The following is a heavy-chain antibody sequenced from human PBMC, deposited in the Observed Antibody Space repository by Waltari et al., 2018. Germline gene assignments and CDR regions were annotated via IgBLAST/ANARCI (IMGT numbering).Heavy chain of an antibody. J-gene: IGHJ4*02. V-gene: IGHV3-7*04. CDR2: INQDGSGE. Sequence: EVQLVESGGGLVQPGWSLRLSCAASGFTLSNFWRSWARQAPGKGLEGVANINQDGSGEYYVDSVKGRFTISRDNAKNSLYLQMNSLRAEDTAVYYCQRGDYWGQGTLVTVSS. CDR3: QRGDY. CDR1: GFTLSNFW.